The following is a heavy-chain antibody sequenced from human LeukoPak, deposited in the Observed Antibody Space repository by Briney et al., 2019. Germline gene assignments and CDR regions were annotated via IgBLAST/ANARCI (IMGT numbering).Heavy chain of an antibody. V-gene: IGHV4-4*07. J-gene: IGHJ4*02. CDR2: IYTSGST. Sequence: SETLSLTCTVSGGSVSSYYWSWIRQPAGKGLEWIGRIYTSGSTSYNPSLKSRVTISVDKSKNQFSLKLTSVTAADTAVYYCARDRSSTWFLDYWGQGILVTVSS. CDR1: GGSVSSYY. D-gene: IGHD6-13*01. CDR3: ARDRSSTWFLDY.